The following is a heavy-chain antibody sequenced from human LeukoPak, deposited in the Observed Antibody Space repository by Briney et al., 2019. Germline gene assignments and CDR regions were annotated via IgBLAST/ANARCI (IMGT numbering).Heavy chain of an antibody. J-gene: IGHJ4*02. CDR2: INPSGGST. V-gene: IGHV1-46*03. D-gene: IGHD3-3*01. Sequence: ASVKVSCKASGYTFTSYYMHWVPQAPGQGLEWRGIINPSGGSTSYAQKFHGTVTMARDTSTTTVYMELSSLRSEDTAVYSCARDGSVENLEWPDFDYWGQGPLVTVSS. CDR3: ARDGSVENLEWPDFDY. CDR1: GYTFTSYY.